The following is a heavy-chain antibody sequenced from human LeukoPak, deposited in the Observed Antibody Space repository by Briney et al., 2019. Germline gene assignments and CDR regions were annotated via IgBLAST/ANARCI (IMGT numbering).Heavy chain of an antibody. V-gene: IGHV4-30-2*01. D-gene: IGHD1-14*01. CDR1: GGSISSGGYS. CDR2: IHHSGST. Sequence: PSETLSLTCAVSGGSISSGGYSWSWIRQPPGKGLEWIGYIHHSGSTYYNPSLKSRVTISVDRSKNQFSLKLSSVTAADTAVYYCARVRIPDPKFNPWGQGTLVTVSS. CDR3: ARVRIPDPKFNP. J-gene: IGHJ5*02.